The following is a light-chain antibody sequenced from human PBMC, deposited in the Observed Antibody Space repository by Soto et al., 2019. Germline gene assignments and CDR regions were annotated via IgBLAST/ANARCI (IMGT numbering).Light chain of an antibody. V-gene: IGKV1-12*01. J-gene: IGKJ4*01. CDR2: TGS. CDR3: QQANRFPLT. Sequence: DIQMTQSPSSVSASVGDRVSITCRASQGISSWLAWYQQKPGRATKLLIYTGSSLPSGFTSRFSGTGSGTDFTLTMSSLQPADVASYYCQQANRFPLTFGGGTKVEIK. CDR1: QGISSW.